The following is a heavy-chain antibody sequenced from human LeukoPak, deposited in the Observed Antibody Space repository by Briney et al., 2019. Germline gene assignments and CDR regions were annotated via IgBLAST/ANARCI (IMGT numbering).Heavy chain of an antibody. CDR3: ARALLYSGYPPN. CDR1: GFTVSTNY. D-gene: IGHD5-12*01. V-gene: IGHV3-66*01. J-gene: IGHJ4*02. CDR2: IYSGGST. Sequence: GGSLRLSCAASGFTVSTNYMSWVRQAPGKGLEWVSVIYSGGSTYYADSVKGRFTISRDNSKNTLYLQMSSLRAEDTAVYYCARALLYSGYPPNWGQGTLVTVSS.